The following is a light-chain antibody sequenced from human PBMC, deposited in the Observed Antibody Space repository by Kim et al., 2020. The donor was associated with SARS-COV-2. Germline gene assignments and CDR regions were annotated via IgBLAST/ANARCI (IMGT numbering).Light chain of an antibody. CDR1: KLGDKY. V-gene: IGLV3-1*01. J-gene: IGLJ1*01. Sequence: VSPGQTASITGSGDKLGDKYACWYQQKPGQSPVLVIYQDSKRPSGIPERFSGSNSGNTATLTISGTQAMDEADYYCQAWDSSTEVFGAGTKVTVL. CDR2: QDS. CDR3: QAWDSSTEV.